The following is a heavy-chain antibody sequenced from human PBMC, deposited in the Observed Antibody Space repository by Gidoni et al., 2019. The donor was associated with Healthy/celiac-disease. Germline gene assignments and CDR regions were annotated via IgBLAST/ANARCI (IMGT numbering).Heavy chain of an antibody. CDR3: TTDMYYDFWSGYYNPHFDY. CDR2: IKSKTDGGTT. D-gene: IGHD3-3*01. Sequence: EVQLVESGGGLVKPGGSLRLSCAAAGFTCSNAWMNWVRQAPGKGLEWVGRIKSKTDGGTTDYAAPVQGRFTISRDDSKHTLYLQMNSLKTEDTAVYYCTTDMYYDFWSGYYNPHFDYWGQGTLVTVSS. CDR1: GFTCSNAW. J-gene: IGHJ4*02. V-gene: IGHV3-15*07.